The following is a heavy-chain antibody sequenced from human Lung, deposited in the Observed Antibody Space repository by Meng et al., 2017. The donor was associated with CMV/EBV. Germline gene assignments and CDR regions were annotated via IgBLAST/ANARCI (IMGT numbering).Heavy chain of an antibody. CDR1: GNGFTTYW. V-gene: IGHV5-51*01. CDR2: IYPRDSDT. CDR3: ARRDYYDLGSGN. Sequence: GGSLRLXCQVSGNGFTTYWIGWVRQISGKGLEWMGIIYPRDSDTVYMMSFQGRVTISADKSINTVHLQWDSLRASDTAMYYCARRDYYDLGSGNWGQGTLVTVSS. D-gene: IGHD3-10*01. J-gene: IGHJ4*02.